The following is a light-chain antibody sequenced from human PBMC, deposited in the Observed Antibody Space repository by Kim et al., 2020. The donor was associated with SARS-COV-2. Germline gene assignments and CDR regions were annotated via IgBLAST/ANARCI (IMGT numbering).Light chain of an antibody. CDR1: QDVKNW. J-gene: IGKJ2*01. V-gene: IGKV1D-12*01. Sequence: SASVGDRVTITCRASQDVKNWLAWYQQKPGKAPQLLIYGAFNLQSGVPSRFSGSKTGTDFTLTINGLQPEDFAIYFCQQVNNFPYTFGQGTKLEI. CDR2: GAF. CDR3: QQVNNFPYT.